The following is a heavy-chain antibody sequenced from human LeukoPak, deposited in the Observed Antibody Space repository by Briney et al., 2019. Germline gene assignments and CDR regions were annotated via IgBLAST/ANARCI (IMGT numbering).Heavy chain of an antibody. V-gene: IGHV3-11*01. CDR1: GFTFSDYY. CDR3: ARDCSSWEWELLEDY. J-gene: IGHJ4*02. D-gene: IGHD1-26*01. Sequence: GGSLRLSCAASGFTFSDYYMSWIRQAPGKGLESVSYISSSGSTIYYADSVKGRFTISRDNAKNSLYLQMNSLRAEDTAVYYCARDCSSWEWELLEDYWGQGTLVTVSS. CDR2: ISSSGSTI.